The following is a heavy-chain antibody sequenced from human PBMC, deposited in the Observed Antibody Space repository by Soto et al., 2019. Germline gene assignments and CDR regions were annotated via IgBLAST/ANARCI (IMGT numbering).Heavy chain of an antibody. Sequence: QVQLVESGGGVVKLGGSLGLSCEASGLTFGSYGRNWVRKAPGKGLEWVVVLGYDGGNKYYPDSVKGRFTISRDNSKNTLYLQMNSLRAEDTAVYYCARDITMVRGVIARYYYGMDVWGQGTTVTVSS. CDR3: ARDITMVRGVIARYYYGMDV. J-gene: IGHJ6*02. CDR2: LGYDGGNK. V-gene: IGHV3-33*01. CDR1: GLTFGSYG. D-gene: IGHD3-10*01.